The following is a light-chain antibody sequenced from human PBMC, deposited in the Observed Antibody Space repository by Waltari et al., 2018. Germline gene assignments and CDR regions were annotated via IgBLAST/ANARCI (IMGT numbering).Light chain of an antibody. Sequence: QSALTQPASVSGSPGQSITISCTGTSSDVGGYNYVSWYQQHPGKAPKLMIYDVSNRPSGVSNRFSGSKSGNTASLTSSGLQAEDEADYYCSSYTSSSTPPGVVFGGGTKLTVL. J-gene: IGLJ2*01. CDR1: SSDVGGYNY. V-gene: IGLV2-14*03. CDR2: DVS. CDR3: SSYTSSSTPPGVV.